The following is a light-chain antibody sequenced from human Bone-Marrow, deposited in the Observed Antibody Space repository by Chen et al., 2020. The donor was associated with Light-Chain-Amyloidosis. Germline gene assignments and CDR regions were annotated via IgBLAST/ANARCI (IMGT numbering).Light chain of an antibody. CDR3: QQYGSSPPMYT. CDR2: GAS. Sequence: EIVVTQSPGTLSLSPGERATRSCRASQSVSSSYLAWYQQKPGQAPRLLIYGASSRATGIPDRFSGSGSGTDFTLTISRLEPEDFAVYYCQQYGSSPPMYTFGQGTKLEIK. CDR1: QSVSSSY. J-gene: IGKJ2*01. V-gene: IGKV3-20*01.